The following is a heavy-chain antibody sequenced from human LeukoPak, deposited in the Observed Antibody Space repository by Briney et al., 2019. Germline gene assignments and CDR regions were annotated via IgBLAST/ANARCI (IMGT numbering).Heavy chain of an antibody. CDR2: IKSKTDGGTT. CDR3: TRDRYYDFWSGYYRAFGI. V-gene: IGHV3-15*01. D-gene: IGHD3-3*01. CDR1: GFTFSNAW. Sequence: GGSLRLSCAASGFTFSNAWMSWVRQAPGKGLEWVGRIKSKTDGGTTVYAAPVKGRFTISRDDSKNTLYLQMNSLKTEDTAVYYCTRDRYYDFWSGYYRAFGIWGQGTMVTVSS. J-gene: IGHJ3*02.